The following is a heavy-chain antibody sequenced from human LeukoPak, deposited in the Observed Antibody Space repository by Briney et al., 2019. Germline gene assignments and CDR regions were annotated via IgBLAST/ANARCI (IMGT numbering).Heavy chain of an antibody. CDR1: GGSISSGDYY. D-gene: IGHD6-6*01. Sequence: SETLSLTCTVSGGSISSGDYYWSWIRQPPGKGLEWIGYIYYSGSTYYNPSLKSRVTISVDTSKNQFSLKLSSVTAADTAVYYCARDRFEYSSSSAAFGIWGQGTMVTVSS. V-gene: IGHV4-30-4*01. CDR2: IYYSGST. CDR3: ARDRFEYSSSSAAFGI. J-gene: IGHJ3*02.